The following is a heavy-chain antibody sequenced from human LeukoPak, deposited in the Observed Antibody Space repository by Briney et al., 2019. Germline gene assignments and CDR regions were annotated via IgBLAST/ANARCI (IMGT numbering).Heavy chain of an antibody. CDR2: IYYSGST. V-gene: IGHV4-39*01. D-gene: IGHD1-26*01. CDR3: ARHLSGSYVPYYFDY. Sequence: PSETLSLTCTVSGGSISSSSSYWGWIRQPPGKGLEWIGSIYYSGSTYYNPSLKSRVTISVDTSKNQFSLKLSSVTAADTAVYYCARHLSGSYVPYYFDYWGQGTLVTVSS. CDR1: GGSISSSSSY. J-gene: IGHJ4*02.